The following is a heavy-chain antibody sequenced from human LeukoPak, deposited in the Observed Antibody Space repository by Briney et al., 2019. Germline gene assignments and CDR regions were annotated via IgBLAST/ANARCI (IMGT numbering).Heavy chain of an antibody. CDR1: GYTFTSYG. CDR2: ISAYNGNT. D-gene: IGHD2-2*01. V-gene: IGHV1-18*01. Sequence: ASVKLSCKASGYTFTSYGVSWVRHAPGQGLERMGWISAYNGNTNYAQKLQGRVTMTTDTSTSTAYMELRSLRSDDTAVYYCARGRRYCSSTSCYNWFDPWGQGTLVSVSS. J-gene: IGHJ5*02. CDR3: ARGRRYCSSTSCYNWFDP.